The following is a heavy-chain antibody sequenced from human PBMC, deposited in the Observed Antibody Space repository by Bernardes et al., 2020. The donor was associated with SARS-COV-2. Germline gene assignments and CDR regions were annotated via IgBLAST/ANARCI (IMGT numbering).Heavy chain of an antibody. CDR2: INHSGST. V-gene: IGHV4-34*01. D-gene: IGHD4-17*01. CDR1: GGSFSGYY. J-gene: IGHJ4*02. Sequence: SETLSLTCAVYGGSFSGYYWSWIRQPPGKGLEWIGEINHSGSTNYNPSLKSRVTISVDTSKNQFSLKLSSVTAADTAVYYCARGLDYGGFDYWGQGTLVTVSS. CDR3: ARGLDYGGFDY.